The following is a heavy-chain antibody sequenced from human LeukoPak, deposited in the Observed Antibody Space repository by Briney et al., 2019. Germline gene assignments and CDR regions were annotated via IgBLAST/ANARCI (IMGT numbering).Heavy chain of an antibody. V-gene: IGHV3-33*01. J-gene: IGHJ4*02. D-gene: IGHD2-8*02. CDR3: ARHNHDWGWDF. Sequence: GRSLRLSCAASGVIFSYYGMHWVRQAPGKGLEWLAVIWPDGTIQYYADPVKGRFTISRDNSKNTLYLQLTALRADDSAVYYCARHNHDWGWDFWGQGAQVTVSS. CDR1: GVIFSYYG. CDR2: IWPDGTIQ.